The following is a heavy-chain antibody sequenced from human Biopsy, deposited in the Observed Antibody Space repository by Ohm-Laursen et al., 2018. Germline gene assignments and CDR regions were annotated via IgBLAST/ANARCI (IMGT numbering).Heavy chain of an antibody. CDR3: ARMKGRGYFDY. Sequence: SETLSLTCGVSGFSISSGFPWAWIRQPPGKGLERLGFIYRTGTTTYNPSFKSRVAMAVDTSKNQFSLTLNSVTAADTAVYYCARMKGRGYFDYWGQGTLVSVSS. J-gene: IGHJ4*02. D-gene: IGHD2-15*01. V-gene: IGHV4-38-2*01. CDR2: IYRTGTT. CDR1: GFSISSGFP.